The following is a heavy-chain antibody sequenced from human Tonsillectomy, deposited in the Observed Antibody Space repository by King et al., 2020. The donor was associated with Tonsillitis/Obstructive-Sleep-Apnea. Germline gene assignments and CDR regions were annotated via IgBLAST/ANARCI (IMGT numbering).Heavy chain of an antibody. D-gene: IGHD6-13*01. CDR2: ISYDGSSK. Sequence: VQLVESGGGVVQPGRSLRLSCAASGFAFSYHAIHWVRQAPGKGLEWVAFISYDGSSKYYADSLKGRITISRDNSKNTLYLQMNRRRPEDTAVYYRTREVAAAGQDYYYHGLDVWGQGTTVTVSS. V-gene: IGHV3-30*04. CDR3: TREVAAAGQDYYYHGLDV. J-gene: IGHJ6*02. CDR1: GFAFSYHA.